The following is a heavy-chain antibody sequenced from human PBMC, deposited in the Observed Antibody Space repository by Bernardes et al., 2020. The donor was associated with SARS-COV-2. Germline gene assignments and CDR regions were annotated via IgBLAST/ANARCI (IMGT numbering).Heavy chain of an antibody. Sequence: SGPTLVKPTQTLTLTCNFSGFSLSTSGGTVGWIRQPPGKALEWLALIYWDDDKRYTPSLKNRLTITKDTSKNQVVLTMTNMDPVDTATYYCTRQGTDYGDYVWGQGILVTVSS. V-gene: IGHV2-5*02. CDR2: IYWDDDK. D-gene: IGHD4-17*01. CDR3: TRQGTDYGDYV. CDR1: GFSLSTSGGT. J-gene: IGHJ4*02.